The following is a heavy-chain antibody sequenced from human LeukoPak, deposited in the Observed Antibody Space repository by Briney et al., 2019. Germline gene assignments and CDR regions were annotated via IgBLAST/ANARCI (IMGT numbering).Heavy chain of an antibody. J-gene: IGHJ6*02. CDR1: GGSISSGGYF. CDR3: ARDIGSTAVPPGSYYGMDV. V-gene: IGHV4-31*03. CDR2: ISYSGST. Sequence: SETLSLTCTVSGGSISSGGYFWTWIRQHPGKDLEWIGYISYSGSTYYNLSLKSRVFISIDTSKNQFSLKLSSVTAADTAVYFCARDIGSTAVPPGSYYGMDVWGQGTTVTVSS. D-gene: IGHD4-23*01.